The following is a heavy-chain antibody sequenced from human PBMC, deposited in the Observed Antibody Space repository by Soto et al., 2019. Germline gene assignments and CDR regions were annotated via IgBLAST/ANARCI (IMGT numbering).Heavy chain of an antibody. D-gene: IGHD4-17*01. J-gene: IGHJ4*02. Sequence: QLQLQESGSGLVKPSQTLSLTCAVSGGSISSGGYSWRWIRQPPGKGLEWIGYIYHSGGTYYNPSLKSRVTLSVHRSKNQFSMKLSSVTAADTAVYYCARASTTVTTLDYWGQGTLVTVSS. V-gene: IGHV4-30-2*01. CDR3: ARASTTVTTLDY. CDR1: GGSISSGGYS. CDR2: IYHSGGT.